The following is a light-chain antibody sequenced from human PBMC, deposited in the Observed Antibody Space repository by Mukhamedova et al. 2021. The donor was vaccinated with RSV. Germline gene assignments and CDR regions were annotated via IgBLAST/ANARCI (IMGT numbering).Light chain of an antibody. J-gene: IGKJ4*01. CDR1: QSVSSN. CDR3: QQYNNWPPPLT. CDR2: GAS. Sequence: LSCRASQSVSSNLAWYQQKPGQAPRLLIYGASTRATGIPARFSGSGSGTEFTLTISSLQSEDFAVYYCQQYNNWPPPLTFGGGTK. V-gene: IGKV3-15*01.